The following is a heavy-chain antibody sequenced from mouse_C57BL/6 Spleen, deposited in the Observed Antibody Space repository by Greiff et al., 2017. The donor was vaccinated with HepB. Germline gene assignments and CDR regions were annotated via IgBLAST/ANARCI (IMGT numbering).Heavy chain of an antibody. Sequence: VQLQQSGPELVKPGASVKISCKASGYAFSSSWMNWVKQRPGKGLEWIGRIYPGDGDTNYNGKFKGKATLTEDKSSSTAYMQLSSLTSEDPAFYFCARTFDYWGQGTTLTVSS. CDR1: GYAFSSSW. CDR2: IYPGDGDT. CDR3: ARTFDY. J-gene: IGHJ2*01. V-gene: IGHV1-82*01.